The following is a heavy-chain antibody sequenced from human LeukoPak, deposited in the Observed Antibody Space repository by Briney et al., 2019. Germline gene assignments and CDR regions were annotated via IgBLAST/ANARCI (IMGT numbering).Heavy chain of an antibody. Sequence: PSETLSLTCTVSGGSISGYYWSWIRQPPGKGLEWIGYIYYSGSTNYNPSLKSRVTISVDTSKNQFSLKLSSVTAADTAVYYCAREGTGTTVTTGYADAFDIWGQGTMVTVSS. CDR1: GGSISGYY. J-gene: IGHJ3*02. CDR2: IYYSGST. V-gene: IGHV4-59*01. D-gene: IGHD4-17*01. CDR3: AREGTGTTVTTGYADAFDI.